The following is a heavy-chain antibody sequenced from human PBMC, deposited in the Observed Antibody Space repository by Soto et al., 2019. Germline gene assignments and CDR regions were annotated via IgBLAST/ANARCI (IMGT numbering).Heavy chain of an antibody. CDR1: AYTFTSYG. V-gene: IGHV1-18*04. CDR2: ISAYNGNT. CDR3: ARDSTVGATRFDY. Sequence: GASVKVSCKASAYTFTSYGMSWWRQAPGQGLEWMGWISAYNGNTNYSHKLQGRVTMTTDTSTGTAYMELRSLRSDDTAVYYCARDSTVGATRFDYWGKGTMLTVSS. D-gene: IGHD1-26*01. J-gene: IGHJ4*02.